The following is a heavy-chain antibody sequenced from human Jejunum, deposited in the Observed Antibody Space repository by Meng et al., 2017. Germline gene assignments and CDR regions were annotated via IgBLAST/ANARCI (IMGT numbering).Heavy chain of an antibody. CDR1: GFSFSRSV. V-gene: IGHV3-23*01. D-gene: IGHD3-22*01. CDR3: AKILVRGNDRNKTPGDY. Sequence: GESLKISCAASGFSFSRSVMYWVRQAPGKGLEWVSSITESGDKTYYADSVKGRFTISRDNSKNTVYLQMNSPRAEDTAIYYCAKILVRGNDRNKTPGDYWGQGTLVTVSS. CDR2: ITESGDKT. J-gene: IGHJ4*02.